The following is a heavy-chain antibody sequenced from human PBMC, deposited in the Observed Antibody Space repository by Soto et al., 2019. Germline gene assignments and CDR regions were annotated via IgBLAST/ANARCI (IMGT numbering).Heavy chain of an antibody. Sequence: QVQLVQSGAEMRKPGSSVKVSCKSSGGTFSNYAISWVRQASGQGLEWLGGVIPVFNSAQYAPKFQGRVAITADTSTSTAYMELSSLTSEDTAVYYCGRRANRGMDVWGQGTTVIVSS. CDR1: GGTFSNYA. V-gene: IGHV1-69*06. D-gene: IGHD2-8*01. CDR2: VIPVFNSA. J-gene: IGHJ6*02. CDR3: GRRANRGMDV.